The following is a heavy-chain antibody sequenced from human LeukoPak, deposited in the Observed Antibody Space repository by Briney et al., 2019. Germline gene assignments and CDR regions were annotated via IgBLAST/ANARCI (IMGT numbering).Heavy chain of an antibody. CDR2: ISGSGGST. Sequence: GGSLRLSCAASGFTFSSYAMSWVRQAPGKGLEWVSAISGSGGSTYYADSVKGRFTISRDNSKNTLYLQMNSLRAEDTAVYYCAKDLFVQWLADDAFDIWGQGTMVTVSS. J-gene: IGHJ3*02. D-gene: IGHD6-19*01. CDR3: AKDLFVQWLADDAFDI. V-gene: IGHV3-23*01. CDR1: GFTFSSYA.